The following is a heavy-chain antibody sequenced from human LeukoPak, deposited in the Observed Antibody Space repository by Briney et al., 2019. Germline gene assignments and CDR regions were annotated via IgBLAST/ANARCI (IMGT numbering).Heavy chain of an antibody. J-gene: IGHJ4*02. Sequence: PSETLSLTCTVSGGSISSGGYYWSWIRQHPGKGLEWIGYIYYSGSTYYNPSLKSRVTISVDTSKNQFSLKLSSVTAADTAVYYCARGAGAILGVVINYFDYWGQGTLVTVSS. D-gene: IGHD3-3*01. CDR3: ARGAGAILGVVINYFDY. V-gene: IGHV4-31*03. CDR2: IYYSGST. CDR1: GGSISSGGYY.